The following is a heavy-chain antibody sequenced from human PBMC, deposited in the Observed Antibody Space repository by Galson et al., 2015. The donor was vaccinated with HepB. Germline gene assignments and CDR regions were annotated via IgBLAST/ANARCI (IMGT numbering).Heavy chain of an antibody. CDR3: ARTIYCSSTSCFIYYFDY. D-gene: IGHD2-2*01. Sequence: SVKVSCKASGYTFTSYGISWVRQAPGQGLEWMGWISAYNGNTNYAQKLQGRVTMTTDTSTSTAYMELRSLRSDDTAVYYCARTIYCSSTSCFIYYFDYWGQGTLVTVSS. CDR2: ISAYNGNT. V-gene: IGHV1-18*01. J-gene: IGHJ4*02. CDR1: GYTFTSYG.